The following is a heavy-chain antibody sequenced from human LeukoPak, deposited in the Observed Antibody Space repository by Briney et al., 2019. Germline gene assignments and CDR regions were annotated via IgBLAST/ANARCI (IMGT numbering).Heavy chain of an antibody. Sequence: SETLSLTCAVYGGSFSGYYWSRIRQPPGKGLEWIGEINHSGSTNYNPSLKSRVTISVDTSKNQFSLKLSSVTAADTAVYYCARAGDHAPYYYYYGMDVWGKGTTVTVSS. CDR1: GGSFSGYY. V-gene: IGHV4-34*01. CDR2: INHSGST. D-gene: IGHD4-17*01. J-gene: IGHJ6*04. CDR3: ARAGDHAPYYYYYGMDV.